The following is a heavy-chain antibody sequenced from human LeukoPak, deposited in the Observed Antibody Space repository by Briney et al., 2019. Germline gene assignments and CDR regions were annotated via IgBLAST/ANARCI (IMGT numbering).Heavy chain of an antibody. CDR3: ARVSGYYGSGIGYYYYYGMDV. CDR2: IKQDGSEK. Sequence: GGSLRLSCAASGFTFNTYWMSWVRQAPGKGLEWVANIKQDGSEKYYVDSVKGRFTISRDNAKNSLYLQMNSLRAEDTAVYYCARVSGYYGSGIGYYYYYGMDVWGQGTTVTVSS. J-gene: IGHJ6*02. V-gene: IGHV3-7*01. D-gene: IGHD3-10*01. CDR1: GFTFNTYW.